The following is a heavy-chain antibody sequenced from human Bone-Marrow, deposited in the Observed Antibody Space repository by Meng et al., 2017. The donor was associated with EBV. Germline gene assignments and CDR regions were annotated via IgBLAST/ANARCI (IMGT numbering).Heavy chain of an antibody. V-gene: IGHV1-3*01. J-gene: IGHJ4*02. CDR1: GHTFTNYA. D-gene: IGHD5-12*01. Sequence: QVQLVQSGAEVKKPXXXXXXXCRASGHTFTNYAIYWVRQAPGQRLEWMGWINAANGNTKYSQNFQGRVTFTRDTSARTAYMELRSLRFEDTAFYYCAREPSGYGDDDYWGQGTLVTVSS. CDR2: INAANGNT. CDR3: AREPSGYGDDDY.